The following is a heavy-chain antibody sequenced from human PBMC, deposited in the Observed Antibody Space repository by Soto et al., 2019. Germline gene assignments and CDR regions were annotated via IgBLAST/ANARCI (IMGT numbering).Heavy chain of an antibody. CDR2: ISVYSGHT. CDR3: AKSGDSGWNYLDF. CDR1: GYIFNSYD. D-gene: IGHD6-19*01. V-gene: IGHV1-18*01. Sequence: ASVKVSCKASGYIFNSYDFTWVRQAPGQGLEWMGWISVYSGHTVYAQNLQGRVTMTTDTSTSTAYMELRDLRSDDTAVYFCAKSGDSGWNYLDFWGQGTPVTVPS. J-gene: IGHJ4*02.